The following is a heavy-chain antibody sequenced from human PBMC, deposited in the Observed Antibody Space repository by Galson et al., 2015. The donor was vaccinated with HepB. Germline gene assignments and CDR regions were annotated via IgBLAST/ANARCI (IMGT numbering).Heavy chain of an antibody. CDR1: GFTFSSYA. CDR3: AREGRGCSGGSCYRAYYFDY. CDR2: ISYDGSNK. V-gene: IGHV3-30-3*01. D-gene: IGHD2-15*01. J-gene: IGHJ4*02. Sequence: SLRLSCAASGFTFSSYAMHWVRQAPGKGLEWVAVISYDGSNKYYADSVKGRFTISRDNSKNTLYLQMNSLRAEDTAVYYCAREGRGCSGGSCYRAYYFDYWGQGTLVTVTS.